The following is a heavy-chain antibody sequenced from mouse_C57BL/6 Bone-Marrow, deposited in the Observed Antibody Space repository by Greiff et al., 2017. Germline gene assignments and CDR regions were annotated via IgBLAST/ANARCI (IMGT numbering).Heavy chain of an antibody. J-gene: IGHJ1*03. Sequence: EVKLVESGGDLVKPGGSLKLSCAASGFTFSSYGMSWVRQTPDKRLEWVATISSGGSYTYYPDSVKGRFTISRHNAKNTLYLQMSSLKSEDTAMYYCARHGDYYGSSYWYFDVWGTGTTVTVSS. CDR2: ISSGGSYT. D-gene: IGHD1-1*01. V-gene: IGHV5-6*01. CDR1: GFTFSSYG. CDR3: ARHGDYYGSSYWYFDV.